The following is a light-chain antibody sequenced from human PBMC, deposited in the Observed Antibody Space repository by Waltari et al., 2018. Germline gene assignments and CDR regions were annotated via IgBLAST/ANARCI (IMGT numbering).Light chain of an antibody. J-gene: IGLJ2*01. CDR2: DVN. Sequence: QSALTQPRSVSGSPGQSVTISCTGSSTDIIVYHYDSWYQQYSDKAPQLIIYDVNKRPSGVPDRFSGSKSGNTASLTISGLQAEDEAVYYCSSYAATFQFGGGTRVTVL. CDR3: SSYAATFQ. CDR1: STDIIVYHY. V-gene: IGLV2-11*01.